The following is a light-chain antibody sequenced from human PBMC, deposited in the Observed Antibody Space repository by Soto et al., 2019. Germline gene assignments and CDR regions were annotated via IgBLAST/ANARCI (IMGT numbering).Light chain of an antibody. V-gene: IGLV2-14*01. J-gene: IGLJ2*01. Sequence: QSVLTQPASVSGSPGQSITISCTGTSSDVGGYNYVSWYQQHPGKAPKLIIYDVSNRPSGVSNRFSGSKSGNTASLTISGLQAEDEADYYCSSYTRSDTGVSGGGTKLTVL. CDR2: DVS. CDR1: SSDVGGYNY. CDR3: SSYTRSDTGV.